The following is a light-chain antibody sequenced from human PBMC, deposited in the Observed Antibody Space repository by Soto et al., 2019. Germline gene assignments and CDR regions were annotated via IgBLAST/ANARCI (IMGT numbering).Light chain of an antibody. J-gene: IGKJ5*01. CDR1: QLFSSN. V-gene: IGKV3-15*01. CDR3: QQYNDWPRT. Sequence: IVMTQSPSTLSLSPGESVTLSCRASQLFSSNLAWSQRRPGQAPRRLIYGSSTRATGVPPRFSGSASGTEFTLTISSLQSEDFGVYYCQQYNDWPRTFGQGTRLEIK. CDR2: GSS.